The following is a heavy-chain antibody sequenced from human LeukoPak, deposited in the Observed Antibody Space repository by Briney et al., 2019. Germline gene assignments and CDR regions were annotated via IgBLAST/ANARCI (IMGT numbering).Heavy chain of an antibody. Sequence: PGRSLRLSCVASGFTFDDYAMHWVRQAPGKGLEWVSDISWNSGSVGYADSVKGRFTISRDNAKNSLYLQMNSLRAEDTALYYCAKALEYYYYDQPLGYWGQGTLVTVSS. CDR2: ISWNSGSV. CDR1: GFTFDDYA. D-gene: IGHD3-22*01. J-gene: IGHJ4*02. CDR3: AKALEYYYYDQPLGY. V-gene: IGHV3-9*01.